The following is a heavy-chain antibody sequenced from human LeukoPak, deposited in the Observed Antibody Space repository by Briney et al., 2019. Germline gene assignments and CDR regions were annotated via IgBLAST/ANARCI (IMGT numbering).Heavy chain of an antibody. CDR1: GFTFTTYA. CDR3: ARDPPRAVAVPDAFDI. V-gene: IGHV3-30-3*01. J-gene: IGHJ3*02. D-gene: IGHD6-19*01. CDR2: ISFDGTIT. Sequence: PGGSLRLPCAASGFTFTTYAVHWVRQAPGKGLEWVALISFDGTITYYADSVKGRFTISRDNSNNMLYLQMSNLRADDTAVYYCARDPPRAVAVPDAFDIWGQGTMVTVSS.